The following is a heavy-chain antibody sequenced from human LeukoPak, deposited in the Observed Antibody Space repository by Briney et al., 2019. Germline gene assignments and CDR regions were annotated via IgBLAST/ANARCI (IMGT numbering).Heavy chain of an antibody. CDR3: ATHSSRWYDHDAFDI. Sequence: ASVKVSCKASGFSFTGSVIQWVRQARGQRLEWIGWIVVGSGNTNYVQKFQERVTITRDRSTSTAYMELSSLRSEDTALYYCATHSSRWYDHDAFDIWGQGTMVTVSS. CDR2: IVVGSGNT. J-gene: IGHJ3*02. D-gene: IGHD6-19*01. V-gene: IGHV1-58*02. CDR1: GFSFTGSV.